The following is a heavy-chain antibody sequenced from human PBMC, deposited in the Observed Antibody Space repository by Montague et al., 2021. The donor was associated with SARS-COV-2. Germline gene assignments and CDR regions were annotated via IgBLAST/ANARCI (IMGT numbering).Heavy chain of an antibody. J-gene: IGHJ4*02. D-gene: IGHD2-21*01. CDR2: IKGDGTNT. CDR3: VRDGDHWDFDY. V-gene: IGHV3-74*01. CDR1: GFTFSDYW. Sequence: SLRLSCAASGFTFSDYWMHWVRQAPGKGLVWVSRIKGDGTNTIYADSVKGRFAISRDNAQNTVYLQMSSLRAEDAAVYYCVRDGDHWDFDYWGQGAPVTVSS.